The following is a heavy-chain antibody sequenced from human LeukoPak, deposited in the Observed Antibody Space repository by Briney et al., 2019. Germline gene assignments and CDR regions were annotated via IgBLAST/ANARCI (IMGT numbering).Heavy chain of an antibody. V-gene: IGHV4-61*02. D-gene: IGHD2-2*01. CDR2: IYTSGST. CDR1: GGSISSSSYY. J-gene: IGHJ4*02. CDR3: ARSYCSSTSCYRYYFDY. Sequence: SETLSLTCTVSGGSISSSSYYWSWIRQPAGKGLEWIGRIYTSGSTNYNPSLKSRVTISVDTSKNQFSLKLSSVTAADTAVYYCARSYCSSTSCYRYYFDYWGQGTLVTVSS.